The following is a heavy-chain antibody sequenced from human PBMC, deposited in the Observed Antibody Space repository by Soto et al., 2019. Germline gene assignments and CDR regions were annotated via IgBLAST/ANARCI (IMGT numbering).Heavy chain of an antibody. CDR1: GFTFSSYA. CDR3: ANLGPENEWLRLFDY. V-gene: IGHV3-23*01. D-gene: IGHD5-12*01. J-gene: IGHJ4*02. Sequence: PGGSLRLSCAASGFTFSSYAMSWVRQAPGKGLEWVSAISGSGGSTYYADSVKGRFTISRDNSKNTLYLQMNSLRAEDTAVYYCANLGPENEWLRLFDYWGQGTLVTVSS. CDR2: ISGSGGST.